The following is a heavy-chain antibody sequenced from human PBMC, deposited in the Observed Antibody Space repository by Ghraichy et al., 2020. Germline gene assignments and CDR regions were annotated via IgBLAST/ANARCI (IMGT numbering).Heavy chain of an antibody. CDR1: GFTVSSNY. CDR2: IYSGGST. V-gene: IGHV3-53*01. CDR3: ARRGGAYIAAAGTDYYYGMDV. Sequence: GESLNISCAASGFTVSSNYMSWVRQAPGKGLEWVSVIYSGGSTYYADSVKGRFTISRDNSKNTLYLQMNSLRAEDTAVYYCARRGGAYIAAAGTDYYYGMDVWGQGTTVTVSS. D-gene: IGHD6-13*01. J-gene: IGHJ6*02.